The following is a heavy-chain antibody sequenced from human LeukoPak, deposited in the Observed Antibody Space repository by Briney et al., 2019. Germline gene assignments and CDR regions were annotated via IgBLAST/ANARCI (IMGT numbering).Heavy chain of an antibody. CDR3: AREIAAAANS. CDR2: IRYDGSNK. D-gene: IGHD6-13*01. V-gene: IGHV3-30*02. CDR1: GFTFSSHG. J-gene: IGHJ4*02. Sequence: PGGSLRLSCVASGFTFSSHGMHWVRQAPGKGLEWVAFIRYDGSNKYYADSVRGRFTISRDNAKNSLYLQMNSLRAEDTAVYYCAREIAAAANSWGQGTLVTVSS.